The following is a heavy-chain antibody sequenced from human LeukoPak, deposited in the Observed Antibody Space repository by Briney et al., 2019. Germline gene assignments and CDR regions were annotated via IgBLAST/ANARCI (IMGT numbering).Heavy chain of an antibody. V-gene: IGHV5-51*01. D-gene: IGHD6-13*01. J-gene: IGHJ4*02. CDR2: IYPGDSKT. Sequence: GESLKISCKASEYNFANYWIGWVRQMPGRSLEWMGLIYPGDSKTRFSPSFQGQVTLSADKSINTAYLHWSSLKASDTALYYCARLISTAGLSYFDLWGQGSLVTVSS. CDR1: EYNFANYW. CDR3: ARLISTAGLSYFDL.